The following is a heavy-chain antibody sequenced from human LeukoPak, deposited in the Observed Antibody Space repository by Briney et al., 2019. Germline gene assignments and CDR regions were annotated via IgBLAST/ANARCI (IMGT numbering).Heavy chain of an antibody. J-gene: IGHJ4*02. V-gene: IGHV3-11*01. CDR2: ISNSGAII. CDR1: GFAFRDYY. D-gene: IGHD6-19*01. CDR3: ARDLAMAGRDLDY. Sequence: GGSLRLSRAASGFAFRDYYMDWVRQAPGKGLEWVAYISNSGAIIYYAESVKGRFTISRDNAKNSLYLQMNSLRAEDTALYYCARDLAMAGRDLDYWGQGTLVTVSS.